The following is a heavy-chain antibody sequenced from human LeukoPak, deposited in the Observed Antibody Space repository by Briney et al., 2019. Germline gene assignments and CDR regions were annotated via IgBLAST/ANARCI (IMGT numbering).Heavy chain of an antibody. CDR3: ARSGTVTTWNY. CDR1: VGSISSGGYY. CDR2: IYYSGTT. V-gene: IGHV4-31*03. Sequence: SETLSLTCTVSVGSISSGGYYWSSVRQHPGKGLEWIGCIYYSGTTYYHPSLTSRVAISVDTYKNQFSLRLSSVTAADTAVYYCARSGTVTTWNYWGQGTLVTVSS. D-gene: IGHD4-17*01. J-gene: IGHJ4*02.